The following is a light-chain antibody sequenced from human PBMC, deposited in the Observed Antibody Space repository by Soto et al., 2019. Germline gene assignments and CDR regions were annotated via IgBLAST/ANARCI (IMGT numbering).Light chain of an antibody. CDR2: WAS. J-gene: IGKJ2*01. V-gene: IGKV4-1*01. Sequence: DFVLTQSPDLLAVSLGERASINCKSSQSVLSSNSKSYLAWYQHKSGQPPKVLMYWASTQASGVPDRCSGGGAGEDFILTSDRVEAEEVAVYHWQQYITIPYTFGQGTKLQIK. CDR1: QSVLSSNSKSY. CDR3: QQYITIPYT.